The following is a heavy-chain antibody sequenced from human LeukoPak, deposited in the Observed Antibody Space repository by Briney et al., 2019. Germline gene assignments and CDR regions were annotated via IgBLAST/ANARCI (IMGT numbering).Heavy chain of an antibody. J-gene: IGHJ4*02. Sequence: SETLSLTCAVYIGSFSDFHWSWIRQPPGKGLEWIAEINHSGSTNYNPSLKSRVTISVDTSKNQFSLNLTSVTAADTAVYYCARVAHSNGIDYWGQGTLVTVSS. D-gene: IGHD2/OR15-2a*01. CDR3: ARVAHSNGIDY. V-gene: IGHV4-34*01. CDR2: INHSGST. CDR1: IGSFSDFH.